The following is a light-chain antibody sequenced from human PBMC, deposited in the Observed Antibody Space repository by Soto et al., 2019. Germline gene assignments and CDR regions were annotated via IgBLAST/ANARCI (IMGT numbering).Light chain of an antibody. CDR1: SSDVGDYSY. Sequence: QSVLTQPASVSGSPGQSITISCTGASSDVGDYSYVSWYQHHPGQAPELLIYEVSNRPSGVSHRFSGSKSGNTASLTISGLQAEDDADYYCCSYTSISTGVLFGGGTKLTVL. CDR3: CSYTSISTGVL. CDR2: EVS. V-gene: IGLV2-14*01. J-gene: IGLJ2*01.